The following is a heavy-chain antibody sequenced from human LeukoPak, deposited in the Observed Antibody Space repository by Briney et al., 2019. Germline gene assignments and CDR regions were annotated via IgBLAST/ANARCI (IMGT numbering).Heavy chain of an antibody. CDR3: ARDLNQLRYFDWLLSNY. V-gene: IGHV3-30*04. Sequence: GGSLRLSCAASGFTFSSYAMHWVRQAPGKGLEWVAVISYDGSNKYYADSVKGRFTISRDNSKNTLYLQMNSLRAEDTAVYYCARDLNQLRYFDWLLSNYWGQGTLVTVSS. CDR2: ISYDGSNK. J-gene: IGHJ4*02. D-gene: IGHD3-9*01. CDR1: GFTFSSYA.